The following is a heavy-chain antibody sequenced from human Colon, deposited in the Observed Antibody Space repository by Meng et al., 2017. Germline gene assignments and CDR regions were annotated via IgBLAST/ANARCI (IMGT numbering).Heavy chain of an antibody. CDR3: ARDFHSTMTVFDS. CDR2: IFHAGNT. J-gene: IGHJ4*02. D-gene: IGHD3-22*01. CDR1: GGSNTNDNW. V-gene: IGHV4-4*02. Sequence: QVQLQESGPGLVKPSGTLSLTWALSGGSNTNDNWWSWVRQPPGKGLEWIGEIFHAGNTNYNPSLKSRVTMSLDKSKNQFSLTLTSVTAADTAVYYCARDFHSTMTVFDSWGQGTLVTVSS.